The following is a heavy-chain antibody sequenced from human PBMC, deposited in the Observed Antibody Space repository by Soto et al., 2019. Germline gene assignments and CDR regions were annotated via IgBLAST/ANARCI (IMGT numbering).Heavy chain of an antibody. D-gene: IGHD6-6*01. Sequence: ASVKVSCKASGYTLTSYDINWVRQATGQGLEWMGWMNPNSGNTGYAQKFQGRVTMTRNTSISTAYMELSSLRSEDTAVYYCARWSSSSFYYYYMDVWGKGTTVTVSS. J-gene: IGHJ6*03. CDR3: ARWSSSSFYYYYMDV. CDR2: MNPNSGNT. CDR1: GYTLTSYD. V-gene: IGHV1-8*01.